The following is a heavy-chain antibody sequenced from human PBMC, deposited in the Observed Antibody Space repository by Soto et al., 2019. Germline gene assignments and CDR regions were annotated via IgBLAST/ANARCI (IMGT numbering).Heavy chain of an antibody. V-gene: IGHV4-34*01. Sequence: QVQLQQWGAGLLKPSETLSLTCAVFGGSFTDYSWNWIRQSLEKGLEWIGEINHSGSTNYNPSLRSRLTISVDTSKNRFSLRLSAVTAADTAVYYCARVNFGYYYGMDVWGQGTTVTVSS. CDR3: ARVNFGYYYGMDV. J-gene: IGHJ6*02. CDR2: INHSGST. CDR1: GGSFTDYS. D-gene: IGHD3-10*01.